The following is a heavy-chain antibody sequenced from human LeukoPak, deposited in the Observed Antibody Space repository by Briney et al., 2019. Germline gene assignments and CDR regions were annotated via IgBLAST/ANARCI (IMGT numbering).Heavy chain of an antibody. D-gene: IGHD1-26*01. Sequence: GASVKVSCKASGYTFTSHFMHWVRQAPGQGLEWMGIINPNSDYTKYAEKFQGRVTMTRDTSTNTVYMELSSLRSEDTAVYYCAREMGATDYWGQGTLVTVSS. V-gene: IGHV1-46*01. CDR3: AREMGATDY. CDR1: GYTFTSHF. J-gene: IGHJ4*02. CDR2: INPNSDYT.